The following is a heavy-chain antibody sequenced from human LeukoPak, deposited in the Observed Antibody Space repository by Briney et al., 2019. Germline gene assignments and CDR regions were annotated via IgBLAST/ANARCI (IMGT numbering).Heavy chain of an antibody. CDR3: AKDPFDY. Sequence: PGRSLRLSCAASGFTFDDYAMHWVRQAPGKGLEWVSGTSWNSGSIGYADSVKGRFTISRDNAKNSLYLQMSSLRAEDTALYYCAKDPFDYWGQGTLVTVSS. CDR1: GFTFDDYA. CDR2: TSWNSGSI. V-gene: IGHV3-9*01. J-gene: IGHJ4*02.